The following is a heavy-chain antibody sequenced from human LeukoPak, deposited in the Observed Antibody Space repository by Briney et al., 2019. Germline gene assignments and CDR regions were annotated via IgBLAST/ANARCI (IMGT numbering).Heavy chain of an antibody. CDR2: IKQDGSEK. J-gene: IGHJ6*02. CDR3: ARDRSPGFYNYYGMDV. Sequence: GGSLRLSCAASGFTFSSYWMSWVRQAPGKGLEWVANIKQDGSEKYYVDSVKGRFTISRDNAKNSLYLQMNSLRAEDTAVYYCARDRSPGFYNYYGMDVWGQGTTVTVSS. D-gene: IGHD2/OR15-2a*01. CDR1: GFTFSSYW. V-gene: IGHV3-7*01.